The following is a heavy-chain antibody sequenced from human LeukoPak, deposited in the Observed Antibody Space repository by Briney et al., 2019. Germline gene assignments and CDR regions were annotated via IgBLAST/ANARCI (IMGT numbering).Heavy chain of an antibody. CDR1: GFTVSSNY. CDR2: IYSGGST. CDR3: ARDRARVGWSFDY. V-gene: IGHV3-53*01. D-gene: IGHD6-19*01. Sequence: GGSLRLSCAASGFTVSSNYMSWVRQAPGKGLEWVSVIYSGGSTYYADSVKGRFTISRDNSKNTLYLQMNSLRVEDTAVYYCARDRARVGWSFDYWGQGTLVTVSS. J-gene: IGHJ4*02.